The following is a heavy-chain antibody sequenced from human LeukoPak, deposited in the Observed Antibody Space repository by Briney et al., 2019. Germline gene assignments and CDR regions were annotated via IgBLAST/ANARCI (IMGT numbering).Heavy chain of an antibody. CDR1: GASINSYY. V-gene: IGHV4-59*08. D-gene: IGHD2-15*01. CDR3: AALRYCSGTSCFPKYFQH. CDR2: IYDSGST. J-gene: IGHJ1*01. Sequence: PSETLSLTCTVSGASINSYYWSWIRQPPGKGLEWIGYIYDSGSTTYSPSLKSRVTMSVDTSKNQFSLKLSSVTAADTAVYYCAALRYCSGTSCFPKYFQHWGQGTLVTVSS.